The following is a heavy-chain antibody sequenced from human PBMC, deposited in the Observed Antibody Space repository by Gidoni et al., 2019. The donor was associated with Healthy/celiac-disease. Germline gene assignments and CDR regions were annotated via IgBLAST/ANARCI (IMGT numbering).Heavy chain of an antibody. CDR3: AKDRYIITFGGVTDWFDP. CDR2: MSGRGGST. CDR1: GFTFSSYA. V-gene: IGHV3-23*01. Sequence: EVQLLESGGGLVQPGGSLRLSCAASGFTFSSYAMSWVRQAPGKGLEWVSAMSGRGGSTYSAASVKGRFTISRDNSKNTLYLQMNSLRAEDTAVYYCAKDRYIITFGGVTDWFDPWGQGTLVTVSS. D-gene: IGHD3-16*01. J-gene: IGHJ5*02.